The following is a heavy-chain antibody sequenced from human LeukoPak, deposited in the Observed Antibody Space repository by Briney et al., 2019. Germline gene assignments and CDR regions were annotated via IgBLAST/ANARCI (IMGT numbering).Heavy chain of an antibody. CDR3: ARGSYYDSSSYDYYGMDV. V-gene: IGHV3-66*01. Sequence: GGSLRLSCAASGFTVSSNYVSWVRQAPGKGMEWVSVIYSGGSTYYADSVKGRFSISGDNSNNTLFLQMNSLRAEDTAVYYCARGSYYDSSSYDYYGMDVWGQGTTVTVSS. J-gene: IGHJ6*02. CDR2: IYSGGST. D-gene: IGHD3-22*01. CDR1: GFTVSSNY.